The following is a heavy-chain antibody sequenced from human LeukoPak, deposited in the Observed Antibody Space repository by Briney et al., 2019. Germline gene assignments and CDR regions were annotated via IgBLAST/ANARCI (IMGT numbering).Heavy chain of an antibody. D-gene: IGHD6-19*01. CDR2: INAGNGNT. CDR3: ARIGSGWSSDY. Sequence: ASVKVSCKASGGTFRKFAISWVRQAPGQRLEWMGWINAGNGNTKYSQEFQGRGTITRDTSASTAYMELSSLRSEDMAVYYCARIGSGWSSDYWGQGTLVTVSS. J-gene: IGHJ4*02. CDR1: GGTFRKFA. V-gene: IGHV1-3*03.